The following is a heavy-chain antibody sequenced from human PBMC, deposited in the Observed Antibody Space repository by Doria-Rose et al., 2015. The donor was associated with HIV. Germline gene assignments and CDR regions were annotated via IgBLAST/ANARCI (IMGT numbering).Heavy chain of an antibody. J-gene: IGHJ4*02. V-gene: IGHV4-31*03. CDR1: GASVSSRGYY. D-gene: IGHD3-3*01. CDR3: ARMGSYRELDY. CDR2: TYYTGTS. Sequence: QVQLQESGPGLVKPSETLSLICSVSGASVSSRGYYWNWIRQVPGKGLESLGYTYYTGTSDYSPSLKSRLNMAVDTSKNQFSLKLSFVTVADTAVYYCARMGSYRELDYWGQGALVIGSA.